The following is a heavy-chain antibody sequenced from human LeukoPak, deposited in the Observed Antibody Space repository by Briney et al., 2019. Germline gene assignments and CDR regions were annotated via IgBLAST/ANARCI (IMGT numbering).Heavy chain of an antibody. D-gene: IGHD5-12*01. J-gene: IGHJ6*02. Sequence: SGRSLRLSCAASGFTFSSYGMHWVRQAPGKGLEWVAVIWYDGSNKYYADSVKGRFTISRDNSKNTLYLQMNGLRAEDTAVYYCARAGGTYSGYGDGMDVWGQGTTVTVSS. CDR2: IWYDGSNK. V-gene: IGHV3-33*01. CDR3: ARAGGTYSGYGDGMDV. CDR1: GFTFSSYG.